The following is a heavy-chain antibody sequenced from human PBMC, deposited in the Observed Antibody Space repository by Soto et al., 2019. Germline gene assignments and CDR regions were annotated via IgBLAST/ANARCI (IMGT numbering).Heavy chain of an antibody. CDR2: IYHSGST. CDR1: GGSISSGGYS. CDR3: ASTDYYDRSGYSY. D-gene: IGHD3-22*01. J-gene: IGHJ4*02. V-gene: IGHV4-30-2*01. Sequence: QLQLQESGSGLVKPSQTLSLTCAVSGGSISSGGYSWSWIRQPPGKGLEWIGYIYHSGSTYYNPSLKSRVTISVDRSKNQFSLKLSSVTAADTAVYYCASTDYYDRSGYSYWGQGTLVTVSS.